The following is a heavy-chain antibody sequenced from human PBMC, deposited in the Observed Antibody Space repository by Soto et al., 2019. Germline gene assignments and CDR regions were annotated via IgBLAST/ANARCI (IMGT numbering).Heavy chain of an antibody. CDR1: GGSISSESYY. Sequence: ASETLSLTCTVSGGSISSESYYWSWIRQHPGKALEWIGNIYYSGSTKYNPSLKSRVTISLVTSRKQFSLKLTSVTAADTAVYYCAREIQTYNYDSSGSYRPDYYYYGLDVWGQGTTVTVSS. V-gene: IGHV4-31*03. CDR3: AREIQTYNYDSSGSYRPDYYYYGLDV. CDR2: IYYSGST. D-gene: IGHD3-22*01. J-gene: IGHJ6*02.